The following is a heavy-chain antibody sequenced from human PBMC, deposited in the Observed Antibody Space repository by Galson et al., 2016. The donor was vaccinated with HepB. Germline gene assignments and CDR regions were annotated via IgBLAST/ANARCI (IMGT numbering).Heavy chain of an antibody. CDR1: GFTFSRFG. D-gene: IGHD1-14*01. V-gene: IGHV3-33*01. CDR2: IWFDGRGA. CDR3: ARDLWGDCRTTTCSHLDS. J-gene: IGHJ4*02. Sequence: SLRLSCAASGFTFSRFGMHWVRQAPGKGLESVAVIWFDGRGAYYGDSVKGRFTISKDNSNNMLYLQMNSLRVEDTAVYYCARDLWGDCRTTTCSHLDSWGQGTLVTVSS.